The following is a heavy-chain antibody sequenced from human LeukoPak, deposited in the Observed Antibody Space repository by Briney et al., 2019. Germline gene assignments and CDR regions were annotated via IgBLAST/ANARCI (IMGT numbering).Heavy chain of an antibody. J-gene: IGHJ4*02. CDR1: GFTFSSYW. Sequence: GGSLRLSCAASGFTFSSYWMSWVRQAPGKGLEWVSSISSSSSYICYADSVEGRFTISRDNAKNSLYLQMNSLRAEDTAVYYCARGTLIDYWGQGTLVTVSS. CDR3: ARGTLIDY. CDR2: ISSSSSYI. V-gene: IGHV3-21*01.